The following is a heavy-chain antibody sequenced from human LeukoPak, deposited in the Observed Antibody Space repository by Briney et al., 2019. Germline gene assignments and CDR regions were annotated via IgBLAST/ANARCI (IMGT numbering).Heavy chain of an antibody. CDR2: INHSGST. CDR1: GGSFSGYY. CDR3: ARGGPLLLWFGELLSTGVFDY. D-gene: IGHD3-10*01. V-gene: IGHV4-34*01. J-gene: IGHJ4*02. Sequence: SETLSLTCAVYGGSFSGYYWSWIRQPPGKGLEWIGEINHSGSTNYNPSLKSRVTISVDTSKNQFSLKLSSVTAADTAVYYCARGGPLLLWFGELLSTGVFDYWGQGTLVTVSS.